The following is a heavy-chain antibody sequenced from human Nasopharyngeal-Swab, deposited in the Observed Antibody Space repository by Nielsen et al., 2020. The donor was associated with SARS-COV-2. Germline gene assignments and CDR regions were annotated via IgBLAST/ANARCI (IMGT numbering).Heavy chain of an antibody. V-gene: IGHV1-18*04. D-gene: IGHD6-13*01. CDR3: ARIRVAAAGTPDY. CDR2: ISAYNGNT. J-gene: IGHJ4*02. Sequence: SVTVSCQASGYTFTSYGISWVRQDPGQGLEWMGWISAYNGNTNYAQKLQGRVTMTTDTYTSTAYMELGSLRSDDTAVYYCARIRVAAAGTPDYWGQGTLVTVSS. CDR1: GYTFTSYG.